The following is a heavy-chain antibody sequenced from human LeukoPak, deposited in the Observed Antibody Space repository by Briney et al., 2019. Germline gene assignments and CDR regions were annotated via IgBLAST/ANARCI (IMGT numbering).Heavy chain of an antibody. CDR2: YSGGST. Sequence: GGSLRVSCVVSGFTVSNNYMSWVRQAPRKGLEWVLLYSGGSTYYADSVKGRFTISRDNSKNTVYLQMNSLRAEDTAMYYCARRDDHNGRDYWGQGALVTVSS. V-gene: IGHV3-53*01. CDR3: ARRDDHNGRDY. CDR1: GFTVSNNY. J-gene: IGHJ4*02. D-gene: IGHD5-24*01.